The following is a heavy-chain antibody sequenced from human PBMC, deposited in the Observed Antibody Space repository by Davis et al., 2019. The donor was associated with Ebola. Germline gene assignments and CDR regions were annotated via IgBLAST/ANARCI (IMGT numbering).Heavy chain of an antibody. CDR2: INHSGST. CDR3: ARRYNQSIEAPYFDY. CDR1: GGSFSGYY. V-gene: IGHV4-34*01. D-gene: IGHD6-6*01. Sequence: PSETLSPTCAVYGGSFSGYYWSWTRQPPGKGLEWIGEINHSGSTNYNPSLKSRVTISVDTSKNQFSLKLSSVNAADTAVYYCARRYNQSIEAPYFDYWGQGTLVTVSS. J-gene: IGHJ4*02.